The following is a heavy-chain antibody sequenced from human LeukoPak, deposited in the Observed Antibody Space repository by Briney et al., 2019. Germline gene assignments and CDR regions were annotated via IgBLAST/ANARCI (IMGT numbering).Heavy chain of an antibody. J-gene: IGHJ4*02. CDR3: ASGRFGETTKPYYFDY. D-gene: IGHD3-10*01. Sequence: SETLSPTCAVYGGSFSGYYWSLIRQPPGKGPEWIGEINHSGSTNYNPSLKSRVTISVDTSKNQFSLKLSSVTAADTAVYYCASGRFGETTKPYYFDYWGQGTLVTVSS. CDR1: GGSFSGYY. V-gene: IGHV4-34*01. CDR2: INHSGST.